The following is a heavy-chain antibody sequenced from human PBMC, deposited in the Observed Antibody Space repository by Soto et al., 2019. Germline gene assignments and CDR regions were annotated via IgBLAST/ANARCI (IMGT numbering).Heavy chain of an antibody. D-gene: IGHD2-8*02. V-gene: IGHV3-23*01. CDR2: VSIGGST. CDR1: GFTFSSYA. CDR3: AKRPGAGGHFDY. J-gene: IGHJ4*02. Sequence: DVQLLESGGGLVQPEGSLRLSCAASGFTFSSYAMGWVRQGPGKGLEWVAVVSIGGSTHYADSVRGRFTISRDNSKNTLSLQMNSLTAEATAVYFCAKRPGAGGHFDYWGQGALVTVSS.